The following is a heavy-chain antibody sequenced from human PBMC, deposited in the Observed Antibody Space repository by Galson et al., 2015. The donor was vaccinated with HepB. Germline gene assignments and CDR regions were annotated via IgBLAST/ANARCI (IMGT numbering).Heavy chain of an antibody. J-gene: IGHJ4*02. CDR1: GFTFSSYS. D-gene: IGHD1-26*01. V-gene: IGHV3-48*01. CDR2: ISSSSSTI. CDR3: ARRGGSYYLDY. Sequence: SLRLSCAASGFTFSSYSMNWVRQAPGKGLEWVSYISSSSSTIYYADSAKGRFTISRDNAKNSLYLQMNSLRAEDTAVYYCARRGGSYYLDYWGQGTLVTVSS.